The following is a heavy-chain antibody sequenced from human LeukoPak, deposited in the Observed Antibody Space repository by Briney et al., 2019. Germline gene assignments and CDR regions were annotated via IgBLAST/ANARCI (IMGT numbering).Heavy chain of an antibody. Sequence: SETLSLTCAVYGGSFSGYYWSWIRQPPGKGLEWIGEINHSGSTNYNPSLKSRVTISVDTSKNQFSLKLSSVTAADTAVYYCASDRRATATTRADPYYYYGMDVWGQGTTVTVSS. CDR1: GGSFSGYY. J-gene: IGHJ6*02. V-gene: IGHV4-34*01. CDR3: ASDRRATATTRADPYYYYGMDV. D-gene: IGHD4-17*01. CDR2: INHSGST.